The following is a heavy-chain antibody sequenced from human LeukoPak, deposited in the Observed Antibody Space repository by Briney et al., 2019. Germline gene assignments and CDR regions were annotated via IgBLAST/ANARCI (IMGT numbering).Heavy chain of an antibody. J-gene: IGHJ2*01. V-gene: IGHV1-69*05. CDR1: GGTFSSYA. CDR3: AKSRGSGTIGYWYFDL. Sequence: GSSVKVSCKASGGTFSSYAISWVRQAPGQGLEWMGGIIPIFGTANYAQKFQGRVTITTDESTSTAYMELSSLRSEDTAVYYCAKSRGSGTIGYWYFDLWGRGTLVTVSS. CDR2: IIPIFGTA. D-gene: IGHD3-10*01.